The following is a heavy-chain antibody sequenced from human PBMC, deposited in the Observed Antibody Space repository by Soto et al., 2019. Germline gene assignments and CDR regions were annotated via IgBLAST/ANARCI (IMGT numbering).Heavy chain of an antibody. CDR2: INTANGNK. CDR1: GYTFTRNP. V-gene: IGHV1-3*04. J-gene: IGHJ3*02. D-gene: IGHD1-26*01. Sequence: QVQLVQSGAEVKTSGASVKVSCRASGYTFTRNPMHWVRQAPGQRLEWMGWINTANGNKKYAENFQGRVSISRDTSATTAYMELNSLRFEDTAVYYCARAPEGGGYFDIWGPGTRVNVSS. CDR3: ARAPEGGGYFDI.